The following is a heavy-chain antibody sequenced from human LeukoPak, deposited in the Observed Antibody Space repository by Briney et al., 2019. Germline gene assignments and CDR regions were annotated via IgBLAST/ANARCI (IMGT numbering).Heavy chain of an antibody. CDR1: GGSISSGSYY. V-gene: IGHV4-61*02. CDR2: IYTSGST. Sequence: PSETLSLTCTVSGGSISSGSYYWSWIRQPAGKGLEWIGRIYTSGSTNYNPSLKSRVTISVDTSKNQFSLKLSSVTAADTAVYYCARVVITGQWLGTLEYYFDYWGQGTLVTVSS. D-gene: IGHD6-19*01. CDR3: ARVVITGQWLGTLEYYFDY. J-gene: IGHJ4*02.